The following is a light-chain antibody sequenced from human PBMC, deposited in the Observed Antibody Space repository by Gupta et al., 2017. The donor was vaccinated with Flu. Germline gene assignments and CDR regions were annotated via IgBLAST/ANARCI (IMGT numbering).Light chain of an antibody. CDR2: YTT. CDR3: MLTNRGAGV. Sequence: STATVTNRHYPYWCQQKPAQSPRTLIYYTTNQQSSTPDRFSASHLAGKAALTLPGAQAEDDADYSCMLTNRGAGVFGGGTKLTVL. V-gene: IGLV7-46*01. CDR1: TATVTNRHY. J-gene: IGLJ2*01.